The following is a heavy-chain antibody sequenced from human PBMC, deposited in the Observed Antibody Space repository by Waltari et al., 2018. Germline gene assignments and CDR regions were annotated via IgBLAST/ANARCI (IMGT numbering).Heavy chain of an antibody. CDR1: GGSFSGYY. CDR2: INHSGST. D-gene: IGHD3-22*01. J-gene: IGHJ6*02. CDR3: ARGPHGPFIRGYYYSYYYYGMDV. Sequence: QVQLQQWGAGLSKPSETLSLTCAVSGGSFSGYYWSWIRQPPGQGLEWIGEINHSGSTNYNPSLKSRVTISVDTSKNQFSLKLSSVTAADTAVYYCARGPHGPFIRGYYYSYYYYGMDVWGQGTTVTVSS. V-gene: IGHV4-34*01.